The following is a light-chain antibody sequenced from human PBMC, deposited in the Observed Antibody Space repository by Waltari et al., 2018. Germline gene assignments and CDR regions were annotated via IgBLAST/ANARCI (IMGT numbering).Light chain of an antibody. V-gene: IGLV2-14*03. Sequence: QSALTQPASVSGSPGQSITISCTGTSRDVGDYDSVSWYQQHPGKAPKVGIFDVCYRPSGVFNRLSGSESGNTASLTISGLQAEDEADYYCTSYTSRHSLVFGTGTKVTVL. CDR3: TSYTSRHSLV. CDR1: SRDVGDYDS. CDR2: DVC. J-gene: IGLJ1*01.